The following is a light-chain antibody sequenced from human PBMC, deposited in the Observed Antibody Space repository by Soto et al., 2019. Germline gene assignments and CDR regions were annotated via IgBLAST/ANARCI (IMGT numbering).Light chain of an antibody. CDR2: DAS. CDR1: QDIRKD. Sequence: DIQMTQSPSSLSASVGDRVTITCQASQDIRKDLNWYQQKPGKAPKLLIYDASNLETGVPSRFSGSGSGTDFSFTISSLQPEDIATYYCQQYDNIPFTFGPGTKVDIK. CDR3: QQYDNIPFT. V-gene: IGKV1-33*01. J-gene: IGKJ3*01.